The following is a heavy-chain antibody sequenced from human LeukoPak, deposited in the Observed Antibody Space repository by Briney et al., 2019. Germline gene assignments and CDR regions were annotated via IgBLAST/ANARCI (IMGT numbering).Heavy chain of an antibody. CDR2: IYYSGST. CDR1: GGSISSNNYY. CDR3: ARHRGYYDSRGDGYYFDY. Sequence: PSETLSLTCTVSGGSISSNNYYWAWIRQPPGKGLEWIGSIYYSGSTYYNPSLRTRVTMSVDTSKTQFCLKLSSVTAADTAVYYCARHRGYYDSRGDGYYFDYWGQGTLVTVSS. J-gene: IGHJ4*02. D-gene: IGHD3-22*01. V-gene: IGHV4-39*01.